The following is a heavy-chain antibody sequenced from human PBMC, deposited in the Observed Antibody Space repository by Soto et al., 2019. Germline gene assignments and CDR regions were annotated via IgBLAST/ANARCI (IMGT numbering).Heavy chain of an antibody. V-gene: IGHV4-34*01. Sequence: SETLSLTCAVYGGSFSGYYWSWIRQPPGKGLEWIGEINHSGSTNYNPSLKSRVTISVDTSKNQFSLKLSSVTAADTAVYYCASRVRGYCSGGSCYGNWFDPWGQGTLVTVYS. CDR3: ASRVRGYCSGGSCYGNWFDP. D-gene: IGHD2-15*01. CDR2: INHSGST. J-gene: IGHJ5*02. CDR1: GGSFSGYY.